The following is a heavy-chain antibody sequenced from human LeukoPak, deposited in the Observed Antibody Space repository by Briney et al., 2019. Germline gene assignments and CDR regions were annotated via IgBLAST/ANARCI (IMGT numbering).Heavy chain of an antibody. Sequence: GGSLRLSCAASGFTFSSYWMHWVRQDPGKGLVWVSHINNDGSITNYADSVKGRFTISRDNAKNSLYLQMNSLRAEDTALYHCARRSKQYVNYYDSSGYYSDWGQGTLVTVSS. CDR2: INNDGSIT. CDR1: GFTFSSYW. D-gene: IGHD3-22*01. J-gene: IGHJ4*02. CDR3: ARRSKQYVNYYDSSGYYSD. V-gene: IGHV3-74*01.